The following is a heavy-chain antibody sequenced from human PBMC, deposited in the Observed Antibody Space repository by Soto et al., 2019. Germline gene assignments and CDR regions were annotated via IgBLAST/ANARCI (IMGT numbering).Heavy chain of an antibody. D-gene: IGHD5-12*01. Sequence: QVHLVQSGVEVKTPGASVKVSCQASGYTFFTYDISWVRQAPGQGLEWMGWISTYSGDTNYAQKIHSRVTMTTDTSTTTAYLELRSLRSDDTAVYYCARHHGPTTSENWFDPWGQGTLVTVSS. J-gene: IGHJ5*02. CDR2: ISTYSGDT. CDR1: GYTFFTYD. CDR3: ARHHGPTTSENWFDP. V-gene: IGHV1-18*01.